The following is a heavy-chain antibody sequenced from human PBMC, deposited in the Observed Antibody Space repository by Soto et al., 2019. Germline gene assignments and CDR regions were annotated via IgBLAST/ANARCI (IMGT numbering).Heavy chain of an antibody. CDR1: GFTFDDYT. CDR2: ISWDGGST. CDR3: AKDILAGSSLRAFDY. J-gene: IGHJ4*02. V-gene: IGHV3-43*01. D-gene: IGHD6-6*01. Sequence: GGSLRLSCAASGFTFDDYTMHWVRQAPGKGLEWVSLISWDGGSTYYADSVKGRFTISRDNSNNSLYLQMNSLRTEDTALYYCAKDILAGSSLRAFDYWGQGTLVTVSS.